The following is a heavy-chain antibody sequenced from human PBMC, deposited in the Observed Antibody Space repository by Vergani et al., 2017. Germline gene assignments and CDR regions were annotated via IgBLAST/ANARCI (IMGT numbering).Heavy chain of an antibody. Sequence: QVQLQESGPGLVKPSETLSLTCTVSGGSISSYYWSWIRQPPGKGLEWIGYIYYSWSTNYNPSPKSRVTISVDTSKNQFSLKLSSVTAADTAVYYCARNPYCGGDCYSDAFDIWGQGTMVTVSS. D-gene: IGHD2-21*02. CDR3: ARNPYCGGDCYSDAFDI. CDR2: IYYSWST. J-gene: IGHJ3*02. CDR1: GGSISSYY. V-gene: IGHV4-59*01.